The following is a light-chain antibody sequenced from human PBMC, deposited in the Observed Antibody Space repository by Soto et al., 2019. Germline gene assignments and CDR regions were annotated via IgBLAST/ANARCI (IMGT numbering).Light chain of an antibody. Sequence: EIVMTQSPATLSVSPGDRATLSCRASQSITNNLAWYQHRPGRAPRLLIYGASTRASGIPARFSGSGSGTDFTLTISSLQPDDFATYYCHRHETYPLAFGGGTKVDI. CDR2: GAS. J-gene: IGKJ4*01. CDR3: HRHETYPLA. CDR1: QSITNN. V-gene: IGKV3-15*01.